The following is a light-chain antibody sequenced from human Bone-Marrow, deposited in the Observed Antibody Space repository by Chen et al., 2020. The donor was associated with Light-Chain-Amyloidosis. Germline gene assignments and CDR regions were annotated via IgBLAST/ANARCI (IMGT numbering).Light chain of an antibody. CDR3: QQFINYS. Sequence: DIQMTQSPSTLSASVGDRVTITCRASQSISSWLAWYQQKPGKAPKLLIYKASTLESGVPSRFSGSGSGTDFTLTISGLQPDDFATYYCQQFINYSFGQGTKVEIK. J-gene: IGKJ1*01. CDR1: QSISSW. V-gene: IGKV1-5*03. CDR2: KAS.